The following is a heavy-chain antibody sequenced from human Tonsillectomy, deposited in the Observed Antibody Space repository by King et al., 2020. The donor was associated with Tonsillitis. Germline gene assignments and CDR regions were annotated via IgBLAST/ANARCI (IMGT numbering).Heavy chain of an antibody. V-gene: IGHV3-30*18. Sequence: VQLVESGGGVVQPGRSLRLSCAASGFTFSNSGMHWVRQAPGKGLEWMAVISHDGSDKDYADSVNGRFTISRDNSENTLYLQMNNLRVEDTAIYYCSKDRSSSWSLDYWGQGTLVTVSS. CDR3: SKDRSSSWSLDY. J-gene: IGHJ4*02. CDR2: ISHDGSDK. CDR1: GFTFSNSG. D-gene: IGHD6-13*01.